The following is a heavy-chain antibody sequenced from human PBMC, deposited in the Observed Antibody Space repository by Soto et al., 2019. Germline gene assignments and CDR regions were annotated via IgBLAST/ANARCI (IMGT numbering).Heavy chain of an antibody. CDR3: ARASNDYFDY. J-gene: IGHJ4*02. CDR2: IYYSGST. Sequence: SETLSLTCTVSGGSISSYYWSWIRQPPGEGLEWIGYIYYSGSTNYNPSLKSRVTISVDTSKNQFSLKLSSVTAADTAVYYCARASNDYFDYWGQGTLVTVSS. V-gene: IGHV4-59*01. CDR1: GGSISSYY.